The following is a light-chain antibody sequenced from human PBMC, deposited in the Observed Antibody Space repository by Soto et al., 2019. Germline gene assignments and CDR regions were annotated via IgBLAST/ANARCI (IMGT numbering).Light chain of an antibody. CDR3: SSYTSSTTLDVV. CDR2: EVT. J-gene: IGLJ2*01. CDR1: SSDVGGYNF. Sequence: QSALSQPPSASGSPGQSVTISCTGSSSDVGGYNFVSWYQHLPGKAPKLMIYEVTNRPSGVSNRFSGSKSGNTASLTISGLQAEDEADYYCSSYTSSTTLDVVFGGGTKLTVL. V-gene: IGLV2-14*01.